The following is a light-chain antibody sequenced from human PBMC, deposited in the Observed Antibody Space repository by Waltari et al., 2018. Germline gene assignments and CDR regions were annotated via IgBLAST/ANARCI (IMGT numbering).Light chain of an antibody. V-gene: IGKV4-1*01. J-gene: IGKJ2*01. Sequence: DIVLTQSPDSLAVSLGERATIKCKSSQSMLNSSNNKNSLAWYQQKPGKSPKLLMYWASTRKAVIPDLFTGSGYGTDFTLTMRRLQAKDVAGYDCQQYASIPQTFGQVTKLEIK. CDR3: QQYASIPQT. CDR1: QSMLNSSNNKNS. CDR2: WAS.